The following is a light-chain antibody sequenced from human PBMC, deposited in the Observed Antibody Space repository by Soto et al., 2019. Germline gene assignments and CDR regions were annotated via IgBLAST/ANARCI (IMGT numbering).Light chain of an antibody. CDR3: QQRSNWPG. V-gene: IGKV3-11*01. J-gene: IGKJ4*02. Sequence: EIVLTQSPATLSLSPGERATLSCRASQSVSSYLAWYQQKPGQAPRLLIYDASNRATGIPARFSGSGSGTAFTPTISSLAPEDFAVYYWQQRSNWPGFGGGTKVEIK. CDR2: DAS. CDR1: QSVSSY.